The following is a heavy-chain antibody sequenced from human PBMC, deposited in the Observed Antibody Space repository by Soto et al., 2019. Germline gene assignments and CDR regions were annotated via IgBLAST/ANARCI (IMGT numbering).Heavy chain of an antibody. CDR1: GFTVRDYA. CDR3: AIEPPSSRPYSYDS. CDR2: ITGSGGDT. D-gene: IGHD2-15*01. V-gene: IGHV3-23*01. Sequence: PGGSLRLSCVASGFTVRDYAMSWVSQTPGKGLEWFTAITGSGGDTCHADSVKGRFTISRDNSKNTLYLQMNNLRGDDTAVYFCAIEPPSSRPYSYDSWGQRPLVAVPS. J-gene: IGHJ5*01.